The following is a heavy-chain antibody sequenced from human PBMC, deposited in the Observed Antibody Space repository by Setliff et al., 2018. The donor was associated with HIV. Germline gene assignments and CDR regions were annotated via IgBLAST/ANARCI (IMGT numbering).Heavy chain of an antibody. CDR2: LYGDGRT. D-gene: IGHD3-16*01. J-gene: IGHJ5*02. Sequence: GGSLRLSCAASGFTFSNYAMHWVRQAPGKGLEWVSTLYGDGRTFYADSAQGRFTISRDNSNNILFLQMNSLLAEDTAVYYCAKGVKFLDPWGQGTLVTVSS. CDR1: GFTFSNYA. V-gene: IGHV3-53*01. CDR3: AKGVKFLDP.